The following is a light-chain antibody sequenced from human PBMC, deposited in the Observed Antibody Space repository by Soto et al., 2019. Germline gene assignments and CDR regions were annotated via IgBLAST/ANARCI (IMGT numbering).Light chain of an antibody. CDR3: QQYGSSGT. Sequence: EIVLTQSPVTLSLSPGERATLSCRASQSVRTYLAWYQHKPGQAPRLLIHAASTRATGIPDRFSGSGSGTDFTLTISRLEPEDFAVYYCQQYGSSGTFGQGTKVDIK. CDR1: QSVRTY. J-gene: IGKJ1*01. V-gene: IGKV3-20*01. CDR2: AAS.